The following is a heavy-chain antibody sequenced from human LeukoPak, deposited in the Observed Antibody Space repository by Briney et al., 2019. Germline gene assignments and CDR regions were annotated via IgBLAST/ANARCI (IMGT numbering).Heavy chain of an antibody. CDR1: GFTFDDYG. Sequence: AGGSLRLSCAASGFTFDDYGMSWVRQAPGKGLEWVSGINWNGGSTGYADSVKGRFTISRDSAKNSLYLQMNSLRAEDTALYYCARAFSSFWPIDYWGQGTLVTVSS. V-gene: IGHV3-20*04. J-gene: IGHJ4*02. D-gene: IGHD6-6*01. CDR3: ARAFSSFWPIDY. CDR2: INWNGGST.